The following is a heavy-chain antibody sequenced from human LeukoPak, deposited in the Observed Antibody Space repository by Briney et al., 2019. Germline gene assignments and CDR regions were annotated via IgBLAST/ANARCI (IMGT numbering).Heavy chain of an antibody. V-gene: IGHV4-59*11. CDR1: GVSIRSHY. Sequence: SETLSLTCTVSGVSIRSHYWIWIRQPPGKGLEWMGHISYSGSTNYNPSLMSRVTISVATSKNQFSLGLSSVTAADTAVYYCARDGEGDEGWDYWGQGTLVTVSS. J-gene: IGHJ4*02. D-gene: IGHD7-27*01. CDR3: ARDGEGDEGWDY. CDR2: ISYSGST.